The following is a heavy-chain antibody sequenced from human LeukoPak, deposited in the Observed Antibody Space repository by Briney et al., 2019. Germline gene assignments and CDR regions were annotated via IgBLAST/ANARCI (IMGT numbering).Heavy chain of an antibody. CDR3: AKSNWEWSAFDS. V-gene: IGHV3-23*01. J-gene: IGHJ4*02. Sequence: GGSLRLSCAASGFTFGTYAMSWVRQAPGKVLEWVSAVSGSANSTFYADSVQGRFTTSRDNSKNTLYLQMNSLRAEDTAVYYCAKSNWEWSAFDSWGQGTLVTVSS. D-gene: IGHD3-3*01. CDR2: VSGSANST. CDR1: GFTFGTYA.